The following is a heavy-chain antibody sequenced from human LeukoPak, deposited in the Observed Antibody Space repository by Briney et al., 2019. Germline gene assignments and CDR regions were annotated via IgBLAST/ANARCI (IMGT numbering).Heavy chain of an antibody. D-gene: IGHD5-18*01. V-gene: IGHV3-21*01. CDR1: GFTFNSYS. CDR2: ISSSSSSI. CDR3: ARASGDIVETATMGSY. Sequence: GGSLRLSCAASGFTFNSYSMNWVRQAPGKGLEWVSSISSSSSSIYYADSVKGRFTISRDDAKNSLYLQMNSLRAEDTAVYYCARASGDIVETATMGSYWGQGTLVTVSS. J-gene: IGHJ4*02.